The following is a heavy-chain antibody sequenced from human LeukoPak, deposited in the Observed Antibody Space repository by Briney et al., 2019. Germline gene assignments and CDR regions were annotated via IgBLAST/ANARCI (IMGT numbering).Heavy chain of an antibody. CDR2: INPNSGGP. V-gene: IGHV1-2*06. Sequence: ASVKVSCKASGYTFTGYYMHWVRQAPGQGLEWMGRINPNSGGPNYAQKFQGRVTMTRDTSISTAYMELSRLRSDDTAVYCCARLDTAQSYYYYVDVWGKGTTVTVSS. J-gene: IGHJ6*03. CDR1: GYTFTGYY. D-gene: IGHD5-18*01. CDR3: ARLDTAQSYYYYVDV.